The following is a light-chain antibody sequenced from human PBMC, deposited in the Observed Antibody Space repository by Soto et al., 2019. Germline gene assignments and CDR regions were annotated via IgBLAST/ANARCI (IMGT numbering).Light chain of an antibody. CDR3: QSYDSSLSGYV. CDR2: GNS. V-gene: IGLV1-40*01. J-gene: IGLJ1*01. CDR1: SSNIGAGYE. Sequence: SVLTQPPSVSGAPGQRVTISCTGSSSNIGAGYEVHWYQQLPGTAPNLLIYGNSNRPSGVPDRFSGSKSGTSASLAITGLQAEDEADYYCQSYDSSLSGYVFGTGTKVTVL.